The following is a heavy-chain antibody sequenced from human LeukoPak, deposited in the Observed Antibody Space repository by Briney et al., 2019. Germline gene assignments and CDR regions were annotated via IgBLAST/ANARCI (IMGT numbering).Heavy chain of an antibody. J-gene: IGHJ5*02. V-gene: IGHV4-4*09. CDR1: GGPISSYY. CDR3: ARTWAVAGGWFDP. D-gene: IGHD6-19*01. CDR2: IYTSGST. Sequence: SETLSLTCTVSGGPISSYYWSWIRQPPGKGLEWIGYIYTSGSTNYNPSLKSRVTISVDTSKNQFSLKLSSVTAADTAVYYCARTWAVAGGWFDPWGQGTLVTVSS.